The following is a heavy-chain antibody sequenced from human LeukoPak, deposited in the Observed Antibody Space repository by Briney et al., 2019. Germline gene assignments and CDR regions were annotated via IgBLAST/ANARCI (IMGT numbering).Heavy chain of an antibody. Sequence: ASVKVSCKASGYTFTSYGISWVRQAPGQGLEWMGWISAYNGNTNYAQKLQGRVTMTTDTSTSTAYMELRSLRSDDTAVYYCARDGRFLERLFNYYYYYYMDVWGKGTTVTVSS. CDR2: ISAYNGNT. D-gene: IGHD3-3*01. CDR3: ARDGRFLERLFNYYYYYYMDV. CDR1: GYTFTSYG. J-gene: IGHJ6*03. V-gene: IGHV1-18*01.